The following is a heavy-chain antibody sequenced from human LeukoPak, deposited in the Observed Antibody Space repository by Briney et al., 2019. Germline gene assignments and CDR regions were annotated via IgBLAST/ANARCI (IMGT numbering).Heavy chain of an antibody. CDR2: ISSSSSYI. Sequence: GGSLRLSCAASGFTFSSYSMNWVRQAPGKGLEWVSSISSSSSYIYYADSVKGRFTISRDNAKNSLYLQMNSLRAEDTAVYYCAREGSVNTVVGAFDIWGQGTMVTVSS. V-gene: IGHV3-21*01. CDR3: AREGSVNTVVGAFDI. J-gene: IGHJ3*02. D-gene: IGHD4-23*01. CDR1: GFTFSSYS.